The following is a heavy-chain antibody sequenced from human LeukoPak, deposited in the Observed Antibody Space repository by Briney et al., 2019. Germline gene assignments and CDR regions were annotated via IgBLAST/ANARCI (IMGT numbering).Heavy chain of an antibody. CDR1: GFTFSNYA. Sequence: GGSLRLSCAASGFTFSNYAILWVRQAPGKGLEWVAVISYDGSSKNFADSVKGRFTISRDNSKNTLYLQMNSLRVEDTAVYYCARGAGYNYPYYFDYWGQGTLVTVSS. D-gene: IGHD5-24*01. J-gene: IGHJ4*02. V-gene: IGHV3-30-3*01. CDR2: ISYDGSSK. CDR3: ARGAGYNYPYYFDY.